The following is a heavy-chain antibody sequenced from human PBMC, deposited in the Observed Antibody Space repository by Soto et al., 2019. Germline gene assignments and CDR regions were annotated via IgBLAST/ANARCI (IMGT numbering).Heavy chain of an antibody. CDR2: ISSSSSTI. J-gene: IGHJ6*02. CDR1: GFTFSSYS. D-gene: IGHD4-17*01. CDR3: ARLTSTVADYYYYGMDV. V-gene: IGHV3-48*02. Sequence: GGSLRLSCAASGFTFSSYSMNWVRQAPGKGLEWVSYISSSSSTIYYADSVKGRFTISRDNAKNSLYLQMNSLRDEDTAVYYCARLTSTVADYYYYGMDVWGQGTTVTVSS.